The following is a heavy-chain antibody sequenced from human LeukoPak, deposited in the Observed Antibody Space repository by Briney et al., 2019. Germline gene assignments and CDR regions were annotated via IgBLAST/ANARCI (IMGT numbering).Heavy chain of an antibody. D-gene: IGHD1-26*01. CDR2: ITGSGGRT. J-gene: IGHJ4*02. CDR3: AKGYTGTFSPFPSYFDN. CDR1: GFTFSSYE. V-gene: IGHV3-23*01. Sequence: PGGSLRLSCAASGFTFSSYEMNWVRQAPGKGLEWVSAITGSGGRTYYADSVKGRFTISRDNSKNTLYLQMNSLRAEDTAIYYCAKGYTGTFSPFPSYFDNWGQGTLVTVSS.